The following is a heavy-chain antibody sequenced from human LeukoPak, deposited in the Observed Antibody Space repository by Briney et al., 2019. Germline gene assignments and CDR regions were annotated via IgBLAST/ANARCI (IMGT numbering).Heavy chain of an antibody. CDR2: IYYSGST. J-gene: IGHJ4*02. CDR3: ARDRGGYDSYDY. Sequence: SETLSLTCTVSGGSISSYYWSWIRQPPGKGLEWVGYIYYSGSTNYNPSLKSRVTISVDTSKNQFSLKLSSVTAADTAVYYCARDRGGYDSYDYWGQGTLVTVSS. D-gene: IGHD5-12*01. V-gene: IGHV4-59*01. CDR1: GGSISSYY.